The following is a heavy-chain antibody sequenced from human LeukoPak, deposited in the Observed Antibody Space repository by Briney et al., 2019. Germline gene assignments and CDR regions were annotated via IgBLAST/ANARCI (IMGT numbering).Heavy chain of an antibody. V-gene: IGHV4-59*01. Sequence: SSETVSLTCTASGGSISSYYWSWIRQPPGKGLEWIGYIYYSGSTNYNPSLKSRVTISVDTSKNQFSLKLSSVTAADTAVYYCAREMGILWSSGVAFDIWGQGTIVTVSS. J-gene: IGHJ3*02. D-gene: IGHD3-10*01. CDR2: IYYSGST. CDR3: AREMGILWSSGVAFDI. CDR1: GGSISSYY.